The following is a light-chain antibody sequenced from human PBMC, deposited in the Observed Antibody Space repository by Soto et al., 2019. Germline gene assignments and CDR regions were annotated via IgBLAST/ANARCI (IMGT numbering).Light chain of an antibody. J-gene: IGKJ1*01. V-gene: IGKV1-12*01. CDR1: QAIAGW. CDR2: AAA. Sequence: DIQMTQSPSSVSASVGDSGTINCRASQAIAGWLAWYKQKPGRAPKLLIYAAAVLQSGVPLRFSGGGSGTDFNLTISSLQPEDFATYYCQQAHSFPWTFGQGTKVEIK. CDR3: QQAHSFPWT.